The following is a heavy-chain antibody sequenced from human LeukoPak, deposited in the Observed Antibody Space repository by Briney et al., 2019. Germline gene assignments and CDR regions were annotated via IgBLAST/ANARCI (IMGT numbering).Heavy chain of an antibody. CDR2: IYSGGST. D-gene: IGHD3-10*01. CDR3: ARCPMGAFDI. J-gene: IGHJ3*02. CDR1: GFILSTPG. Sequence: SGGSLRLSCAASGFILSTPGMRWVRQAPGKGLEWVSVIYSGGSTYYADSVKGRFTISRDNSKNTLYLQMNSLRAEDTAVYYCARCPMGAFDIWGQGTMVTVSS. V-gene: IGHV3-53*01.